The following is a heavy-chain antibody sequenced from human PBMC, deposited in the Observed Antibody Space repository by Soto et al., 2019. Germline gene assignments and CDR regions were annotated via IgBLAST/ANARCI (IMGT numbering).Heavy chain of an antibody. CDR2: INPASGST. CDR3: ASGLAAGDH. J-gene: IGHJ4*02. CDR1: GYTFTHYY. V-gene: IGHV1-46*01. D-gene: IGHD3-10*01. Sequence: QVQLVQSGAEVKKPGASVKLSCRTSGYTFTHYYIHWVRQAPGQGLEWLAIINPASGSTNYAEDFLGRVTLHQDASTTTLYMELSGLRAEDPAIFSCASGLAAGDHWGQGTLVTVSS.